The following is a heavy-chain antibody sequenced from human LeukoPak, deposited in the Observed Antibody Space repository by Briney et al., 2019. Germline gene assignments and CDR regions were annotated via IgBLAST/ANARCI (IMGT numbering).Heavy chain of an antibody. V-gene: IGHV5-51*01. D-gene: IGHD5-12*01. CDR2: IYPGDSDT. J-gene: IGHJ4*02. CDR1: GYSFTHYW. Sequence: GESLKISRKGSGYSFTHYWVGWVRQMPGKGLEWMGIIYPGDSDTRYSPSFQGQVSISADKSISTAYLQWSSLKASHTAMYCCARGLVDSNTYWGQGTLVTVSS. CDR3: ARGLVDSNTY.